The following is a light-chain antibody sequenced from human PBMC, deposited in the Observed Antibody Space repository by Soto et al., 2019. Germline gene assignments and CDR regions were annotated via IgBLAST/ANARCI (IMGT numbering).Light chain of an antibody. J-gene: IGKJ1*01. CDR1: QSVDSR. V-gene: IGKV1-5*01. CDR3: QHYDSFWS. CDR2: DAS. Sequence: QMTHSPSTLSASKWDIVTITCRASQSVDSRLAWYQQKPGKAPKLLVYDASTLETGVPSRFSGSGSGAEFTLTITGLQPEDIATYSCQHYDSFWSLGQGTKVDIK.